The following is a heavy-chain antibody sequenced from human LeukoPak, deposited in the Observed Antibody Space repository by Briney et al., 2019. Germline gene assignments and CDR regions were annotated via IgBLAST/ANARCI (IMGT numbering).Heavy chain of an antibody. V-gene: IGHV5-51*01. CDR1: GYSFTSYW. J-gene: IGHJ4*02. D-gene: IGHD6-19*01. CDR2: MNPGDADA. Sequence: GESLKISCKGSGYSFTSYWIGWVRQMPGKGLEWMAIMNPGDADATYSPSFQGQVTVSVDKSVSTAYLQWSSLRAADTAIYYCARRPTSGQYYFDEWGQGTLVTVPS. CDR3: ARRPTSGQYYFDE.